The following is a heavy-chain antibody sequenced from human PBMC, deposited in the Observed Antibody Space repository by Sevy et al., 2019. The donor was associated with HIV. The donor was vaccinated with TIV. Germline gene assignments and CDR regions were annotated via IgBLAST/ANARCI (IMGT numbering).Heavy chain of an antibody. CDR1: GGSISSGGYS. CDR3: ARGLRLYNMGLVIVSLGMDV. V-gene: IGHV4-30-2*01. CDR2: IYHSGST. J-gene: IGHJ6*02. D-gene: IGHD3-16*02. Sequence: SETLSLTCAVSGGSISSGGYSWSWIRQPPGKGLEWIGYIYHSGSTYYNTSLKSRVTISVDRSKNQFSLKLSSVTAADTAVYYCARGLRLYNMGLVIVSLGMDVWGQGTTVTVSS.